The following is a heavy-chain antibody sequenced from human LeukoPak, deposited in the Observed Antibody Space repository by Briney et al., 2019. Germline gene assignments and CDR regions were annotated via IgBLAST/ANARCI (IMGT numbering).Heavy chain of an antibody. CDR1: GGTFSSYT. CDR3: ARGTTGTTAFFYFDY. Sequence: SVKVSCKASGGTFSSYTISWVRQAPGQGLEWMGRIIPILGIANYAQKFQGRVTITADKSTSTSYMELSSLRSEDTAVYYCARGTTGTTAFFYFDYWGQGTLVTVSS. D-gene: IGHD1-7*01. J-gene: IGHJ4*02. V-gene: IGHV1-69*02. CDR2: IIPILGIA.